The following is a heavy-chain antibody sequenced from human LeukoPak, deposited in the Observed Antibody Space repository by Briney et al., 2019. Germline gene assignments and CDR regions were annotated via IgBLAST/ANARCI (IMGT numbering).Heavy chain of an antibody. J-gene: IGHJ3*02. CDR2: IWYDGSNK. CDR3: AHPPEDYGDYFIRAFDI. D-gene: IGHD4-17*01. CDR1: GFTFSSYG. Sequence: PGGSLRLSCAASGFTFSSYGMHWVRQAPGKGLEWVAVIWYDGSNKYYADSVKGRFTISRDNSKNTLYLQMNSLRAEDTAVYYCAHPPEDYGDYFIRAFDIWGQGTMVTVSS. V-gene: IGHV3-30*02.